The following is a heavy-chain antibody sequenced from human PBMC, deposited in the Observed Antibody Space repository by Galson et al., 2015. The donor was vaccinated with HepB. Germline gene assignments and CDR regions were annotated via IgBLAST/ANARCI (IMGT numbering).Heavy chain of an antibody. V-gene: IGHV3-23*01. Sequence: SLRLSCAASGFTFSSYAMSWVRQAPGKGLEWVSSISGTGGRTYYADSVKGRFTISRDNSKNTPYLQMNSLRAEDTALYYCARDMNYYDSSDYYPRVDIWGQGTMVTVSS. J-gene: IGHJ3*02. CDR1: GFTFSSYA. CDR2: ISGTGGRT. D-gene: IGHD3-22*01. CDR3: ARDMNYYDSSDYYPRVDI.